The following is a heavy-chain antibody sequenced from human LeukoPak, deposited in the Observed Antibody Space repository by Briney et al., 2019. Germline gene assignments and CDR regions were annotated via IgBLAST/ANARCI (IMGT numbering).Heavy chain of an antibody. D-gene: IGHD1-1*01. J-gene: IGHJ4*02. CDR2: IYYSGST. CDR1: GGSIKSYF. V-gene: IGHV4-59*08. CDR3: AATPGGSYLEF. Sequence: SETLSLTCTVSGGSIKSYFWTWVRQPPGKGLEWIGYIYYSGSTNYNRTLKSRVSISVDTSKNQFSLKLSSVTAADTAVYYCAATPGGSYLEFWGQGTLVTVSS.